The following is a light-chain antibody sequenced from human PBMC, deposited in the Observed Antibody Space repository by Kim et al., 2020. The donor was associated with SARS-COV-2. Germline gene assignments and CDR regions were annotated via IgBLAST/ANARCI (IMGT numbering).Light chain of an antibody. CDR3: QQYGKSPPWT. Sequence: PGERATLACRASQRVTSSQLGWYQQKPGQAPRLLIHGASGRATGIPDRFSGSGSGTDFTLTISRLEPEDSAVYYCQQYGKSPPWTFGQGTKVEIK. CDR1: QRVTSSQ. J-gene: IGKJ1*01. V-gene: IGKV3-20*01. CDR2: GAS.